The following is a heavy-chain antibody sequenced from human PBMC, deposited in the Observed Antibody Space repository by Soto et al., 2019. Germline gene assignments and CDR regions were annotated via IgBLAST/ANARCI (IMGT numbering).Heavy chain of an antibody. CDR2: IWYDGSNK. J-gene: IGHJ4*02. Sequence: QVQLVESGGGVVQPGKSLRLSCAPSGFTFSTYGMHWVRQAPGKGLEWVAVIWYDGSNKYHGDSLKGRFAISRDNSKNTLYLQINNLRAEDTAVYSCRRDGALGDTAVVDSWGQGTLVTVSS. D-gene: IGHD5-18*01. CDR3: RRDGALGDTAVVDS. V-gene: IGHV3-33*01. CDR1: GFTFSTYG.